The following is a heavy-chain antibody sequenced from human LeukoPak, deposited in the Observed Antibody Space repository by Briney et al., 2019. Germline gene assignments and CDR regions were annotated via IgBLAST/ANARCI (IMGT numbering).Heavy chain of an antibody. Sequence: ASVKVSCKASGYTFTGYYMHWVRQAPGQGLEWMGWINPNSGGTNYAQKFQGRVTMTRDTSISTAYMELSRLRSDDTAVYYCAREERVGGSYFQENPPSYAFDIWGQGTMVTVSS. CDR2: INPNSGGT. V-gene: IGHV1-2*02. J-gene: IGHJ3*02. CDR3: AREERVGGSYFQENPPSYAFDI. CDR1: GYTFTGYY. D-gene: IGHD1-26*01.